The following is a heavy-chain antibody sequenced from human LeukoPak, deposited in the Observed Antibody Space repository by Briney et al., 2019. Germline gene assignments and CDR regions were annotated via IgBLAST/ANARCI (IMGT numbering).Heavy chain of an antibody. V-gene: IGHV1-8*01. Sequence: ASVKVSCKASGYTFTSYDINWVRQATGQGLEWMGWMNPNSGNTGYAQKFQGRVTMTRNTSISTAYMELGSLRSEDTAVYYCARGRTPYYYDSSGYCWGQGTLVTVSS. CDR3: ARGRTPYYYDSSGYC. D-gene: IGHD3-22*01. CDR1: GYTFTSYD. J-gene: IGHJ4*02. CDR2: MNPNSGNT.